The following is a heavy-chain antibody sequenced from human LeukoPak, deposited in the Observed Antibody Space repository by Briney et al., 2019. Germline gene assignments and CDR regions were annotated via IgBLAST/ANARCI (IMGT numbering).Heavy chain of an antibody. CDR2: ISAYQDNT. D-gene: IGHD2-2*03. CDR3: PRASWILVGFDY. Sequence: ATVKLFCKSPGYTFTSYGIRWARQAPGQGLEGMGLISAYQDNTSCARKQQGRLTITTDTYTSTAYIELRSLRSDDTAVYYSPRASWILVGFDYWGQRTLVTVSS. CDR1: GYTFTSYG. V-gene: IGHV1-18*01. J-gene: IGHJ4*02.